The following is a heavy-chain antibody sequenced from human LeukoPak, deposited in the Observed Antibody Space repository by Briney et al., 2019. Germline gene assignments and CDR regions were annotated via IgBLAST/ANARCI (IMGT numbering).Heavy chain of an antibody. Sequence: SDTLSLTCAVSGYSISSSNWWGWIRQPPGKGLEWIGYIFYSGSAYYNPSLNSRVTMSIDTSKNQFSLKLNSVTAVDTAVYYCARTALDTTTYFHYWGQGTLVTVSS. D-gene: IGHD5-18*01. CDR2: IFYSGSA. V-gene: IGHV4-28*01. J-gene: IGHJ4*02. CDR3: ARTALDTTTYFHY. CDR1: GYSISSSNW.